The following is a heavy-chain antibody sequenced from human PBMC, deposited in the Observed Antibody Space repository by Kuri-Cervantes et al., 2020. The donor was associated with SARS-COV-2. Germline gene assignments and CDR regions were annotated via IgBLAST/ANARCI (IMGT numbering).Heavy chain of an antibody. CDR3: ARRGAGSSSAAFDI. Sequence: SQTLSLTCAVSGYSISSGYYWGWIRQPPGKGLEWIGSIYHSGSTYYNPSLKSRVTISVDTFKNQISLKLSSVTAADTAVYYCARRGAGSSSAAFDIWGQGTMVTVSS. J-gene: IGHJ3*02. D-gene: IGHD6-6*01. CDR2: IYHSGST. CDR1: GYSISSGYY. V-gene: IGHV4-38-2*01.